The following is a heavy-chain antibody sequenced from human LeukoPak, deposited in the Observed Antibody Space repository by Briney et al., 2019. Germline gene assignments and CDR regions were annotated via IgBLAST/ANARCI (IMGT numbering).Heavy chain of an antibody. CDR2: IYYIGGT. J-gene: IGHJ4*02. CDR3: ARIPRSDYDVAP. V-gene: IGHV4-31*03. Sequence: SQTLSLTCTVSGGSINSDGYYWSWIRQHPGKGLEWIGYIYYIGGTYYNPSLRSRVTISVDASKNQFSLKLTSLTAADTAVYYCARIPRSDYDVAPWGQGTLVTVSS. CDR1: GGSINSDGYY. D-gene: IGHD3-22*01.